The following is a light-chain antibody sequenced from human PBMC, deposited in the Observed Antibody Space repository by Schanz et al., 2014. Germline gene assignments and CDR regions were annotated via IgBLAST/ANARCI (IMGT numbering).Light chain of an antibody. CDR3: QQYGMT. CDR2: DAS. Sequence: EIVMTQSPATLSVSPGERVTLSCRASQNVNSHLDWYQQRPGQSPRLLIYDASNRATGIPDRFSGSGSGTDFTLIIHRLEPEDFAVYYCQQYGMTFGQGTKVEVK. V-gene: IGKV3-20*01. J-gene: IGKJ1*01. CDR1: QNVNSH.